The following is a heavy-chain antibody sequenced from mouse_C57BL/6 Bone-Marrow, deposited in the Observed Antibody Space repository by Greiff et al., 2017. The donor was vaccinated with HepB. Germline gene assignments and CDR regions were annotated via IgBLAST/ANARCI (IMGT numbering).Heavy chain of an antibody. V-gene: IGHV2-5*01. CDR3: AKGAYGSRYHYFDY. CDR1: GFSFTSYG. D-gene: IGHD1-1*01. Sequence: QVQLQQSGPGLVQPSQRLSITCTVSGFSFTSYGVHWVRQSPGKGLEWLGVICRGGSTDYNAAFMSRLSITKDNSKSQVFFKMNRLQADDTAIYYCAKGAYGSRYHYFDYWGKGTTLTVSS. CDR2: ICRGGST. J-gene: IGHJ2*01.